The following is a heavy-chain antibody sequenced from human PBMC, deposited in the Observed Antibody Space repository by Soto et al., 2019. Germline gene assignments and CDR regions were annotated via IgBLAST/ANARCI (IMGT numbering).Heavy chain of an antibody. CDR3: AREGEYSSAIDY. CDR1: GFTFSSYW. CDR2: INRDGSST. V-gene: IGHV3-74*01. D-gene: IGHD6-19*01. J-gene: IGHJ4*02. Sequence: EVQLVESGGGLVQPGGSLRLSCAASGFTFSSYWMHWVRQAPGKGLVWVSRINRDGSSTSYADSVQGRFTISRDSAKNTLYLQMNSLTAEDTAVYYCAREGEYSSAIDYWGQGTLATVSS.